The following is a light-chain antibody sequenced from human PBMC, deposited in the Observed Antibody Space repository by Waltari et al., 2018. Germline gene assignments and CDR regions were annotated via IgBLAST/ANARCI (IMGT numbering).Light chain of an antibody. Sequence: QSVVTQPPSASGTPGQRVTISCSGSSSNIGSNPVNWYLQLPETPPKLLIYNHDQRPSCVPDRFSGSKSGTSASLAISGLQSEDEADYSCAAWDDSLNSVVFGGGTKLTVL. CDR3: AAWDDSLNSVV. CDR1: SSNIGSNP. J-gene: IGLJ2*01. V-gene: IGLV1-44*01. CDR2: NHD.